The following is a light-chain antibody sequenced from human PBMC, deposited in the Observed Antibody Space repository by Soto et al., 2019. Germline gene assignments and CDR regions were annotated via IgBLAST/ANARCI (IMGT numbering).Light chain of an antibody. Sequence: QSVLTQPPSASGSPGQSVTISCTGTSSDVGGYDYVSWYQQHPGKVPKLMIYEVSKRPSGVPDRFSGSKSGNTASLTVSGLQAEDEADYYCSSYAGSNIYVFGTGPKVTVL. J-gene: IGLJ1*01. CDR3: SSYAGSNIYV. CDR1: SSDVGGYDY. CDR2: EVS. V-gene: IGLV2-8*01.